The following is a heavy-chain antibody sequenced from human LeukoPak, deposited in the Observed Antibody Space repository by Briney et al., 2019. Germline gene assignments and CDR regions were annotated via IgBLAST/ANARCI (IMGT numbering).Heavy chain of an antibody. Sequence: PGGSLRLSCAASGFTFSNYWMSWVRQAPGKGLEWVANIRQGGSEIYYVDSVKGRFTISRDNAKNSLFLQMNSVRAEDTAVYYCARDKIVGATYLDYWGQGTLVTVSS. CDR1: GFTFSNYW. CDR2: IRQGGSEI. CDR3: ARDKIVGATYLDY. V-gene: IGHV3-7*01. J-gene: IGHJ4*02. D-gene: IGHD1-26*01.